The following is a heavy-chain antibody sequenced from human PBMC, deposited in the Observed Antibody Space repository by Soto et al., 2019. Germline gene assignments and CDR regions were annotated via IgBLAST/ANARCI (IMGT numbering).Heavy chain of an antibody. CDR2: IIPIFGTA. CDR3: ARGGVSKVAVAANWFDP. V-gene: IGHV1-69*06. Sequence: SVKVSCKASGGTFSSYAISWVRQAPGQGLEWMGGIIPIFGTANYAQKFQGRVTITADKSTSTAYMELSSLRSEDTAVYYCARGGVSKVAVAANWFDPWGQGTLVTVSS. J-gene: IGHJ5*02. D-gene: IGHD2-15*01. CDR1: GGTFSSYA.